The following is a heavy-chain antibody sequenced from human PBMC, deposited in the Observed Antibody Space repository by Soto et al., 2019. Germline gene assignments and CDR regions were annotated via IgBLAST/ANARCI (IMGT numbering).Heavy chain of an antibody. CDR3: ARPSLLWFGEERAHYFDY. D-gene: IGHD3-10*01. CDR2: ISAYNANT. J-gene: IGHJ4*02. CDR1: GYTFTSYG. Sequence: QVQLVQSGAEVKKPGASVKVSCKASGYTFTSYGISWVRQAPGQGLEWMGWISAYNANTNYAQKLQGRVTMTTDTSTSTAYMEPRSLRSDDTAVYYCARPSLLWFGEERAHYFDYWGQGTLVTVSS. V-gene: IGHV1-18*01.